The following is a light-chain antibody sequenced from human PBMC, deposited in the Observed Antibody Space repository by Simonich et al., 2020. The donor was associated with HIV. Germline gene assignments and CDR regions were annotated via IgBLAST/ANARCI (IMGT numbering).Light chain of an antibody. CDR1: QRISRY. Sequence: DIQMTQSPSSLSASVGDRVTITCRASQRISRYLNWYQQKPGKAPKLLIYEASSLPIGVPSRFSGSGSGTEFTLTISSLQPDDFATYYCQQYYSFPRTFGQGTNVDIK. CDR2: EAS. J-gene: IGKJ1*01. V-gene: IGKV1-39*01. CDR3: QQYYSFPRT.